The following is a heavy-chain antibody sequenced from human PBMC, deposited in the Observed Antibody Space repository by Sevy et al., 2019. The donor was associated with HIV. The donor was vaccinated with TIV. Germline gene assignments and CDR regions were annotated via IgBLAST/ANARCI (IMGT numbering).Heavy chain of an antibody. V-gene: IGHV4-39*01. CDR1: GGSISSTSHY. Sequence: SETLSLTCTVSGGSISSTSHYWGWIRQPPGKGLEWIGSIYYTGRTFYSPSVKSRITMSVDRSQNQFSLKQSSVTATDTAVYYCTRFSNHILLMVTPTPQCGFDIWGQGAKVTVSS. J-gene: IGHJ3*02. D-gene: IGHD2-8*01. CDR3: TRFSNHILLMVTPTPQCGFDI. CDR2: IYYTGRT.